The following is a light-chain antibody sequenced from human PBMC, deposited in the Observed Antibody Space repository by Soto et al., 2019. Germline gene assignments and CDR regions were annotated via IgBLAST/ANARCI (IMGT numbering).Light chain of an antibody. V-gene: IGLV2-14*01. CDR3: SSSTSRNTLA. CDR2: EVT. J-gene: IGLJ2*01. Sequence: QSALTQPASVSGSPGQSITISCTGTSSDVGGYNFVSWYQQHPGKAPKLMIYEVTDRPSGVSNRFSGSKSGSMSSLTISGLQAESQADYYCSSSTSRNTLAFGGGTK. CDR1: SSDVGGYNF.